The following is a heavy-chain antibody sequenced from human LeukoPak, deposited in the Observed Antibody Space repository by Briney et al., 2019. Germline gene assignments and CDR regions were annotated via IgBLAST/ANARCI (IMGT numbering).Heavy chain of an antibody. J-gene: IGHJ4*02. V-gene: IGHV3-33*08. Sequence: GGSLRLSCAASGFIFSTYGMTWFRQAPGKGLEWVAVIWYDGSNKYYADSVKGRFTISRDNSKNTLYLQMNSLRAEDTAVYYCARAVNYDILTGYIDYWGQGTLVTVSS. D-gene: IGHD3-9*01. CDR3: ARAVNYDILTGYIDY. CDR2: IWYDGSNK. CDR1: GFIFSTYG.